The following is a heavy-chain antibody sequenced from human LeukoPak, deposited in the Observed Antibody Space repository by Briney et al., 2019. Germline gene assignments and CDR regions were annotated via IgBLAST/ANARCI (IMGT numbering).Heavy chain of an antibody. CDR3: AKASWVSTADAVL. D-gene: IGHD1-14*01. CDR2: LSGNGDA. J-gene: IGHJ4*02. V-gene: IGHV3-23*01. CDR1: GFTFSSYA. Sequence: GGSLTLSCVASGFTFSSYAMSWVRETPARGLEWGSSLSGNGDAFYAASVTGRLTLSRDESRNTVYLQLNKLRVEDTAIYYCAKASWVSTADAVLWGQGTVVTVSS.